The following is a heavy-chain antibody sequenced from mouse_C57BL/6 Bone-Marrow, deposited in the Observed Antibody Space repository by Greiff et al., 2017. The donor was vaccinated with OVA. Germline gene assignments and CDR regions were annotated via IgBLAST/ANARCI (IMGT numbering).Heavy chain of an antibody. Sequence: QVHVKQPGAELVRPGSSVKLSCKASGYTFTSYWMHWVKQRPIQGLEWIGNIDPSDSETHYNQKFKDKATLTVDKSSSTAYMQLSSLTSEDSAVYYCARGGYYWYFDVWGTGTTVTVSS. CDR2: IDPSDSET. CDR1: GYTFTSYW. V-gene: IGHV1-52*01. CDR3: ARGGYYWYFDV. J-gene: IGHJ1*03. D-gene: IGHD2-2*01.